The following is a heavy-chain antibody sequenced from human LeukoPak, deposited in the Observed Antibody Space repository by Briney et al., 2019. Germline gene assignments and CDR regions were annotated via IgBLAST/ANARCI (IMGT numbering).Heavy chain of an antibody. Sequence: TSETLSLTCTVSGDSISSFYWSWIRQPAGQGLEWIGRVYTSGSTNYNPSLKSRATMSVDMSKNQFSLKLSSVTAADTAVYYCARGGYYGSGNDFRFDPWGQGTLVTVSS. V-gene: IGHV4-4*07. CDR3: ARGGYYGSGNDFRFDP. D-gene: IGHD3-10*01. J-gene: IGHJ5*02. CDR2: VYTSGST. CDR1: GDSISSFY.